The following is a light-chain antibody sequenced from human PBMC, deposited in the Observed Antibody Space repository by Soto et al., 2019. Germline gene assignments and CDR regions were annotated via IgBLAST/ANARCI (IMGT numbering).Light chain of an antibody. CDR2: DVS. Sequence: QSVLTQPASVSGSPGQSSAISCTGTSSDVGGYNYVSWYQHHPGKAPKLMIYDVSNRPSGVSNRFSGSKSGNTASLTISGLQAEDEADYYCSSYTSNSTLYVFGTGTKVTVL. V-gene: IGLV2-14*03. CDR1: SSDVGGYNY. CDR3: SSYTSNSTLYV. J-gene: IGLJ1*01.